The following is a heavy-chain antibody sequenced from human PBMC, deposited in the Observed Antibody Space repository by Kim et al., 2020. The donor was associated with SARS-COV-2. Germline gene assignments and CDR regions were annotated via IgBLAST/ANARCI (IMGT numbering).Heavy chain of an antibody. Sequence: GGSLRLSCAASGFTFSSYGMHWVRQAPGKGLEWVAVISYDGSNKYYADSVKGRFTISRDNSKNTLYLQMNSLRAEDTAVYYCAKVDNWNQHRWEMKPFDYWGQGTLVTVSS. V-gene: IGHV3-30*18. CDR2: ISYDGSNK. CDR1: GFTFSSYG. D-gene: IGHD1-20*01. J-gene: IGHJ4*02. CDR3: AKVDNWNQHRWEMKPFDY.